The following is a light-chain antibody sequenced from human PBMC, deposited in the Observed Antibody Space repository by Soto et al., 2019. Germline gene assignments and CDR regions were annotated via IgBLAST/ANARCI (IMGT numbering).Light chain of an antibody. CDR3: QQYDNLPIT. J-gene: IGKJ5*01. CDR2: DAS. V-gene: IGKV1-33*01. CDR1: QDISNY. Sequence: DIQMTQFPSSLFASVGDRLTIPCQASQDISNYLNWYQQKPGKAPKLLIYDASNLETGGPSRFSGSGSGTDFTFTISSLQPEDIATYYCQQYDNLPITFGQGTRLEIK.